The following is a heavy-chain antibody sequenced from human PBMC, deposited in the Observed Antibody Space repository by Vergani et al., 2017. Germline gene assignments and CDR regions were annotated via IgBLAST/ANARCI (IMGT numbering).Heavy chain of an antibody. Sequence: QLQLQESGPGLVKPSETLSLTCTVSGGSISSSSCYWGWIRQPPGKGLEWIGYIYYSGSTYYNPSLKSRVTISVDTSKNQFSLKLSSVTAADTAVYYCARALTTGSLYFQHWGQGTLVTVSS. CDR3: ARALTTGSLYFQH. V-gene: IGHV4-39*07. D-gene: IGHD2/OR15-2a*01. J-gene: IGHJ1*01. CDR2: IYYSGST. CDR1: GGSISSSSCY.